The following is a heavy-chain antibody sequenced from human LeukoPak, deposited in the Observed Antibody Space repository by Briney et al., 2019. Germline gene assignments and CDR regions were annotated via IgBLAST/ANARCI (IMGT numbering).Heavy chain of an antibody. V-gene: IGHV3-9*01. D-gene: IGHD6-13*01. CDR2: ISWNSGSI. J-gene: IGHJ6*02. Sequence: GGSLRLSCAASGFSFSSYWMSWVRQAPGKGLEWVSGISWNSGSIGYADSVKGRFTISRDNAKNSLYLQMNSLRAEDTALYYCAKDMGAMIAAAGFYYYYGMDVWGQGTTVTVSS. CDR1: GFSFSSYW. CDR3: AKDMGAMIAAAGFYYYYGMDV.